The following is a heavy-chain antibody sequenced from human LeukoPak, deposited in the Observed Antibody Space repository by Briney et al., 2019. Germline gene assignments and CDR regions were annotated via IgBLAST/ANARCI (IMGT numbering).Heavy chain of an antibody. J-gene: IGHJ6*03. CDR3: ARDGEPEWELPKIYYYYYYMDV. Sequence: GGSLRLSCAASGFTLSRYAMHWVRQAPGPGLEYFSAISSNGGSTYYANAVKGRFTISRDNSKNTLYLQMGSLRAEDMAVYYCARDGEPEWELPKIYYYYYYMDVCGKGTTVTVSS. CDR2: ISSNGGST. CDR1: GFTLSRYA. V-gene: IGHV3-64*01. D-gene: IGHD1-26*01.